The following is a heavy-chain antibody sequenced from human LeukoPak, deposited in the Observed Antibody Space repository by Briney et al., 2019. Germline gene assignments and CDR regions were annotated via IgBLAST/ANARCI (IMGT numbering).Heavy chain of an antibody. D-gene: IGHD5-18*01. CDR1: GFTFSSYD. J-gene: IGHJ4*02. V-gene: IGHV3-23*01. Sequence: GGSLRLSCAASGFTFSSYDMSWVRQAPGKGLEWVSAIRGGGGDTFYADSVKGRFTISRDNSKNTLCLQMNSLRAEDTATYYCAKARGIQTFDYWGQGTLVTVSS. CDR3: AKARGIQTFDY. CDR2: IRGGGGDT.